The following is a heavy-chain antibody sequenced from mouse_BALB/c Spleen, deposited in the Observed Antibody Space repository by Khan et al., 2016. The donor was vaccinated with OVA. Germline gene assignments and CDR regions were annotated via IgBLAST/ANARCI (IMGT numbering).Heavy chain of an antibody. Sequence: QVQLKESGPGLVAPSQSLSITCTVSGFSLTSYGVHWVRQPPGKGLEWLVVIWSDGSTNYNSVLKSRLSISKDNSKSQVFLKMNSLQTDDTAIYYCARCFDGYSSLYAMDYGGKGTSVTVSS. V-gene: IGHV2-6*02. CDR1: GFSLTSYG. D-gene: IGHD2-3*01. CDR3: ARCFDGYSSLYAMDY. J-gene: IGHJ4*01. CDR2: IWSDGST.